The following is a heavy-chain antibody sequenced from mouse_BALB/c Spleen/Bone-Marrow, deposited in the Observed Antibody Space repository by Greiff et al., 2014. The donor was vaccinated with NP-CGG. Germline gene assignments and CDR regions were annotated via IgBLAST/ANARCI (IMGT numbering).Heavy chain of an antibody. D-gene: IGHD1-1*01. CDR1: GYTFTSYW. Sequence: QVQLKESGAELVRPGASVKLSCKASGYTFTSYWINWVKQRPGQGLEWMGNIYPSDSYTNYNQKFKDKATLTVDKSSSTAYMQLSSPTSEDSAVYYCTRSYGSSYEYYFDYWGQGTTLTVSS. V-gene: IGHV1-69*02. J-gene: IGHJ2*01. CDR2: IYPSDSYT. CDR3: TRSYGSSYEYYFDY.